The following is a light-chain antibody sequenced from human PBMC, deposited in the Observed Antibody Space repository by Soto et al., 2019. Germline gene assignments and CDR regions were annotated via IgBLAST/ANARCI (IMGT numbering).Light chain of an antibody. J-gene: IGKJ1*01. Sequence: VLTQSPATLWASPGGGATLCCRAAQDVTTNFAWYQLKRGQPPRLLIYDISTRATGVPARFSGSGSGTEFTLTISGLQSEDFALYFCQQYNNWPFSFGQGTKVDIK. CDR2: DIS. CDR1: QDVTTN. V-gene: IGKV3-15*01. CDR3: QQYNNWPFS.